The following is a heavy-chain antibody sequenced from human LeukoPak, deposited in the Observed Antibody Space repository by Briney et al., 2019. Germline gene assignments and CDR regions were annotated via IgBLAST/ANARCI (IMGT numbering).Heavy chain of an antibody. V-gene: IGHV3-66*01. CDR1: GFTVSSNY. Sequence: GGSLRLSCAASGFTVSSNYMSWVRQAPGKGLEWVSIIYGAGTTNYADSVKGRFTISRDSSTNTLYLQMNSLRADDTALYFCAKGSGIHHFHWFDPWGQGTLVTVSS. D-gene: IGHD6-13*01. CDR2: IYGAGTT. CDR3: AKGSGIHHFHWFDP. J-gene: IGHJ5*02.